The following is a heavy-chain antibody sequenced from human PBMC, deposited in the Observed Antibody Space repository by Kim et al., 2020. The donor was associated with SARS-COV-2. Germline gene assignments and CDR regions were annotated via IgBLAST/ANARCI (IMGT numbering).Heavy chain of an antibody. CDR3: AREKGSRSYYFDY. V-gene: IGHV3-33*01. Sequence: YADSVKGRFTISRDNSKNTLYLQMNSLRAEDTAVYYCAREKGSRSYYFDYWGQGTLVTVSS. J-gene: IGHJ4*02. D-gene: IGHD6-6*01.